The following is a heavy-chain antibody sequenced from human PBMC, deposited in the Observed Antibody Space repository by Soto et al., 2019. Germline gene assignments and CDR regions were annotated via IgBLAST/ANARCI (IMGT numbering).Heavy chain of an antibody. CDR2: ISYDGSNK. CDR3: AKDYPGEDYGDYLRGLHKYYFDY. J-gene: IGHJ4*02. Sequence: GGSLRLSCAASGFTFSSYGMHWVRQAPGKGLEWVAVISYDGSNKYYADSVKGRFTISRDNSKNTLYLQMNSLRAEDTAVYYCAKDYPGEDYGDYLRGLHKYYFDYWGQGTLVTVSS. CDR1: GFTFSSYG. V-gene: IGHV3-30*18. D-gene: IGHD4-17*01.